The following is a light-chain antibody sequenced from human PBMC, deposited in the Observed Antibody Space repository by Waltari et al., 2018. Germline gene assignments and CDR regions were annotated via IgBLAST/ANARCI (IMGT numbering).Light chain of an antibody. CDR3: SSQTLDGLIL. J-gene: IGLJ2*01. Sequence: QSPLTQPASVSGSPGQPITISCSGIGSAVGASDFVSWHQHHPGKAPQVIIYDVTNRPAGVSARFSASKSANTASLTISRLQPEDEADYYCSSQTLDGLILFGGGTRLTVL. CDR1: GSAVGASDF. V-gene: IGLV2-14*03. CDR2: DVT.